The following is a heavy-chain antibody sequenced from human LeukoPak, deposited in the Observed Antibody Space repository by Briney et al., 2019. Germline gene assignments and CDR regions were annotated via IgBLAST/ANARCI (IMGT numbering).Heavy chain of an antibody. CDR1: GFTFDDYA. CDR2: ISWNSGSI. CDR3: AKGTGPYYYYGMDV. Sequence: GRSLRLSCAASGFTFDDYAMHWVRQAPGKGLEWVSGISWNSGSIGYADSVKGRFTISRDNAKNSLYLQMNSLRAEDTALYYCAKGTGPYYYYGMDVWGQGTTVTVSS. V-gene: IGHV3-9*01. J-gene: IGHJ6*02.